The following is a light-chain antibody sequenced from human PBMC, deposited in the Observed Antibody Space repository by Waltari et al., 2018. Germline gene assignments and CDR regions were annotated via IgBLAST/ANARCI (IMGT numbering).Light chain of an antibody. CDR1: SSALQNNT. CDR2: VNS. Sequence: QSVLTQPPSASGTPGQRVTICCSGISSALQNNTVNWSRKLTGTAPKLHTYVNSKRPSGVPDRFSGSKSGTSASLAISELQSEDEDEYNCAPWDDSMSGLRVFGGGTKLTVL. CDR3: APWDDSMSGLRV. V-gene: IGLV1-44*01. J-gene: IGLJ3*02.